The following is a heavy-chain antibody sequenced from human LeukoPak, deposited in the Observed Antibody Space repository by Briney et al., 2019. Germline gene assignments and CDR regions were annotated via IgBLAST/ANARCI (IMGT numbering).Heavy chain of an antibody. J-gene: IGHJ4*02. Sequence: ASVKVSCKASGYTFTGYYMHWVRQAPGQGLEWMGWINPNSGGTNYAQMFQGRVTMTRDTSISTAYMELSRLRSDDTAVYYCARGKYSSSWYSLFDYWGQGTLVTVSS. CDR1: GYTFTGYY. D-gene: IGHD6-13*01. CDR2: INPNSGGT. CDR3: ARGKYSSSWYSLFDY. V-gene: IGHV1-2*02.